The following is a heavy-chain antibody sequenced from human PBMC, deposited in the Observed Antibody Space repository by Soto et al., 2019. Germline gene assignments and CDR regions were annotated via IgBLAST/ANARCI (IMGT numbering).Heavy chain of an antibody. CDR2: ISGSGGST. CDR1: GFTFSSYS. V-gene: IGHV3-23*01. D-gene: IGHD4-4*01. J-gene: IGHJ4*02. CDR3: AKIRVALTTHPYFEY. Sequence: GGSLRLSCAASGFTFSSYSISWVRQAPGKGLEWVSAISGSGGSTYYADSVKGRFTISRDNSKNTLYLQMNSLRAEDTAVYYCAKIRVALTTHPYFEYWGQVTLVPVCS.